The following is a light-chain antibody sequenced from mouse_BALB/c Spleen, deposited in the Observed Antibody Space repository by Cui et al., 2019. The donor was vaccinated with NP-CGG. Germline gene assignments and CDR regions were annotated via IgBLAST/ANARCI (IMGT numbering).Light chain of an antibody. CDR1: TGAVTTRNY. V-gene: IGLV1*01. Sequence: QAVVTQESALTTSPGETVTLTCRSSTGAVTTRNYPNWVQERPDHLFTGLIGGTNNRAPGVPARFSGSLIGDKAALTITGAQTGDEAIYFCALWFSNHWVFGGGTKLTVL. J-gene: IGLJ1*01. CDR3: ALWFSNHWV. CDR2: GTN.